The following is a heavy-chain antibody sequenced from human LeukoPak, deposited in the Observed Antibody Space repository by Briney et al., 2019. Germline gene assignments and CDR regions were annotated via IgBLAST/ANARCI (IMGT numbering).Heavy chain of an antibody. CDR2: IHPGDSDT. CDR1: GYTFTSYW. D-gene: IGHD5-24*01. CDR3: ATHPGGLQSGFDN. V-gene: IGHV5-51*01. J-gene: IGHJ4*02. Sequence: GESLKISCKGSGYTFTSYWIGWVRQMPGKGLEYMGIIHPGDSDTTYSPSFQGQVTISVDGSSTTAYLQWSRLRASDTARYYCATHPGGLQSGFDNWGQGTLVTVSS.